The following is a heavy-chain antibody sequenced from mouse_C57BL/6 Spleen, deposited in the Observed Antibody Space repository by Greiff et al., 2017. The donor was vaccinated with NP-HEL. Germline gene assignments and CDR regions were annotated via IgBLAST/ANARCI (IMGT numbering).Heavy chain of an antibody. CDR3: ARGYDQTWFAY. D-gene: IGHD2-12*01. CDR1: GYAFTNYL. J-gene: IGHJ3*01. V-gene: IGHV1-54*01. Sequence: QVQLQQSGAELVRPGTSVKVSCKASGYAFTNYLIEWVKQRPGQGLEWIGVINPGSGGTNYNDKFQGKATMTADKSSSTAFLQLSSLISEDSAVYGCARGYDQTWFAYWGQGTLVTVSA. CDR2: INPGSGGT.